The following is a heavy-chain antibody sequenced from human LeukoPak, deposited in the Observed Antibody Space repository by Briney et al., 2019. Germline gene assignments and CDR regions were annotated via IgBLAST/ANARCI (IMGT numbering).Heavy chain of an antibody. CDR2: ITTGGRTM. CDR3: ARIHRSTWFDP. CDR1: GFTFSDYY. Sequence: GGSLRLSCAASGFTFSDYYMSWIRQAPGKGLEWVSYITTGGRTMYYADSVKGRFTISGDNAKNSLYLQMNSLRAEDTAVYYCARIHRSTWFDPWGQGTLVTVSS. V-gene: IGHV3-11*01. J-gene: IGHJ5*02. D-gene: IGHD5-18*01.